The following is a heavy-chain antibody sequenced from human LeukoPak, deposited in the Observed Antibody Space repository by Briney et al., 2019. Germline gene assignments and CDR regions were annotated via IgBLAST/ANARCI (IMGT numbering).Heavy chain of an antibody. Sequence: SETLSLTCTVSGGSISSSSYYWGWIRQPPGKGLEWIGSIYYSGSPYYNPPLKSRVTISVDTSKNQFSLKLSYVTAADTAVYYCARGGYSYAYYFDYWGQGTLVTVSS. CDR2: IYYSGSP. V-gene: IGHV4-39*07. CDR1: GGSISSSSYY. D-gene: IGHD5-18*01. J-gene: IGHJ4*02. CDR3: ARGGYSYAYYFDY.